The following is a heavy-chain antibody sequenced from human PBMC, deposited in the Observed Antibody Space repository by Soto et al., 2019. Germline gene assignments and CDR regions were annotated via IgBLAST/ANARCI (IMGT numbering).Heavy chain of an antibody. V-gene: IGHV3-74*01. D-gene: IGHD6-13*01. CDR1: GFTFSSYG. CDR3: ARDVYSSSWYFDY. J-gene: IGHJ4*02. Sequence: GGSLRLSCAASGFTFSSYGMHWVRQAPGKGLVWVSRINSDGSSTSYADSVKGRFTISRDNAKNTLYLQMNSLRAEDTAVYYCARDVYSSSWYFDYWGQGTLVTVS. CDR2: INSDGSST.